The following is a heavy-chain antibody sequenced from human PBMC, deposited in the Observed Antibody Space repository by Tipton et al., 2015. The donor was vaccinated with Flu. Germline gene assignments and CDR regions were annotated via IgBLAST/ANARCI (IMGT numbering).Heavy chain of an antibody. CDR2: INGHGNSA. D-gene: IGHD5-18*01. Sequence: QLMQSGGGVVRPGGSLRLSCVASGFTFDEYGMSWVRHSPGKGLKWVSGINGHGNSADYADSGRGRFTISRDNGRNSLYLEMDRLRAEDTAFYYCARYNRVDSSMDYYYYYAMDVWGQGTAVTVSS. CDR1: GFTFDEYG. CDR3: ARYNRVDSSMDYYYYYAMDV. J-gene: IGHJ6*02. V-gene: IGHV3-20*04.